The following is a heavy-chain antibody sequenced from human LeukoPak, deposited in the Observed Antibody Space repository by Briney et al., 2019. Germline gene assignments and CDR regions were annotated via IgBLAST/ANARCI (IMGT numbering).Heavy chain of an antibody. CDR3: TRQVRYGSGGYPFDY. Sequence: GGSLRLSCAASGFTFSDYYMSWIRQAPGKGLEWVSYVSSGGSTKHYTDSMKGRFTISRDNAKNSLYLQMNSLRVEDTAVYYCTRQVRYGSGGYPFDYWGQGTLVTVSS. V-gene: IGHV3-11*01. CDR1: GFTFSDYY. J-gene: IGHJ4*02. CDR2: VSSGGSTK. D-gene: IGHD3-10*01.